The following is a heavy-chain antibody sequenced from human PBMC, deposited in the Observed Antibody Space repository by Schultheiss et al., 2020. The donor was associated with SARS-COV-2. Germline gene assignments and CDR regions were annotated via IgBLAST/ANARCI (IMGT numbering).Heavy chain of an antibody. V-gene: IGHV3-33*01. CDR1: GFTFSSYG. CDR2: IWYDGSNK. J-gene: IGHJ4*02. Sequence: GGSLRLSCAASGFTFSSYGMHWVRQAPGKGLEWVAVIWYDGSNKYYADSVKGRFTISRDNSKNTLYLQMNSLRAEDTAVYYCARDDGSWSGYSDFDYWGQGTLVTVSS. CDR3: ARDDGSWSGYSDFDY. D-gene: IGHD3-3*01.